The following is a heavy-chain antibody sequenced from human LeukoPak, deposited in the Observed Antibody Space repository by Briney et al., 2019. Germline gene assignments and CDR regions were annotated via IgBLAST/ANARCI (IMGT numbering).Heavy chain of an antibody. J-gene: IGHJ3*02. CDR2: INHSGST. Sequence: SETLSLTCAVYGGSFSGYYWSWIRQPPGKGLEWIGEINHSGSTNYNPSLKSRVTISVDTSKNQFSLKLSPVTAADTAVYYCARGTTYYYDSSGYGNAFDIWGQGTMVTVSS. D-gene: IGHD3-22*01. CDR3: ARGTTYYYDSSGYGNAFDI. CDR1: GGSFSGYY. V-gene: IGHV4-34*01.